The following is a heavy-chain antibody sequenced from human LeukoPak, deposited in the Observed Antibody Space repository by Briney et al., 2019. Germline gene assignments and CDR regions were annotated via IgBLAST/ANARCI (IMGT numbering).Heavy chain of an antibody. V-gene: IGHV4-34*01. CDR3: ARGLYCSGGSCYGYYYYGMDV. CDR1: GGSFSGYY. CDR2: ITHSGST. D-gene: IGHD2-15*01. J-gene: IGHJ6*02. Sequence: PSETLSLTCAVYGGSFSGYYWSWIRQPPGKGPEWIGEITHSGSTNYNPSLKSRVTISVDTSKIQFSLKLSSVTAADTAVYYCARGLYCSGGSCYGYYYYGMDVWGQGTTVTVSS.